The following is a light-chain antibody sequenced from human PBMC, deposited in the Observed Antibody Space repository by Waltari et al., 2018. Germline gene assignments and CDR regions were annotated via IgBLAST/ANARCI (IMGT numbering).Light chain of an antibody. CDR1: QSVGKS. Sequence: VLTQSPGTLSLSPGERATLSCRASQSVGKSLAWYQQKPGQAPRLLIYDTSTRATGSPDRFSGSGSVTDFSLTISRLEPEDFAVYYCQQYVSLPATFGQGTKVQIK. CDR3: QQYVSLPAT. V-gene: IGKV3-20*01. J-gene: IGKJ1*01. CDR2: DTS.